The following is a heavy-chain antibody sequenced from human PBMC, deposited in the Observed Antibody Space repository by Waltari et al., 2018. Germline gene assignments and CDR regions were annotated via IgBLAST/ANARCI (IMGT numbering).Heavy chain of an antibody. CDR3: VKEAPARGDWYLDL. CDR1: GFSFSNDC. Sequence: EVQLVESGGGLVQPGVSLRLSCPLSGFSFSNDCLNWVRQVPGKGLEWVSRITNDGSGTMYADSVKGRFTISRDNAKNTLFLEMNSLRVEDTAVYYCVKEAPARGDWYLDLWGRGTLLAVSS. D-gene: IGHD2-2*01. CDR2: ITNDGSGT. V-gene: IGHV3-74*03. J-gene: IGHJ2*01.